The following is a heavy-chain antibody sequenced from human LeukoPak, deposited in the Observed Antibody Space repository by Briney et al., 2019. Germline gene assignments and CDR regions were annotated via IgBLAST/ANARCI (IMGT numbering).Heavy chain of an antibody. CDR1: GFTFDDYA. J-gene: IGHJ4*02. Sequence: GGSLRLSCAASGFTFDDYAMHRVRQAPGKGLEWVSGISWNSGSIGYADSVKGRFTISRDNAKNSLYLQMNSLRAEDTALYYCAKQWSGYYTGGFDYWGQGTLVTVSS. D-gene: IGHD3-3*01. CDR2: ISWNSGSI. V-gene: IGHV3-9*01. CDR3: AKQWSGYYTGGFDY.